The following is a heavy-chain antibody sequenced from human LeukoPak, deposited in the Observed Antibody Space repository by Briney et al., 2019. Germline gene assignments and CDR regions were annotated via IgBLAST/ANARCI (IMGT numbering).Heavy chain of an antibody. D-gene: IGHD3-22*01. J-gene: IGHJ1*01. CDR2: XXXXGST. V-gene: IGHV4-59*08. CDR1: GGSISVYY. CDR3: ARHSKYYYDSSGSYVGYFQH. Sequence: SETLSLTCTVSGGSISVYYWSWIRQPPGKGLXXXXXXXXXGSTNYNPSLKSRVTISVDTSKNQFSLKLSSVTAADTAVYYCARHSKYYYDSSGSYVGYFQHWGQGTLVTVSS.